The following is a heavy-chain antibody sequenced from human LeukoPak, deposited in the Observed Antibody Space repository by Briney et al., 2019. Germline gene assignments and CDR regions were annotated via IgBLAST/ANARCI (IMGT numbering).Heavy chain of an antibody. J-gene: IGHJ6*03. CDR1: GYSFTSYW. CDR2: IYPGDSDT. V-gene: IGHV5-51*01. D-gene: IGHD3-22*01. Sequence: GESLKISCKGSGYSFTSYWIGWVRQMPGKGLEWMGIIYPGDSDTRYSPSFQGQVTISADKSISTAYLQWSSLKASDTAMYYCARLPYYYDSSGHSYYYYMDVWGKGTTVTVSS. CDR3: ARLPYYYDSSGHSYYYYMDV.